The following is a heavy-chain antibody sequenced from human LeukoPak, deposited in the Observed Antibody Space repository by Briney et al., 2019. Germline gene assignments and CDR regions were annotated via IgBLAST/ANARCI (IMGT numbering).Heavy chain of an antibody. CDR1: GYRFPSYW. CDR2: IDPIDSYT. D-gene: IGHD5-18*01. Sequence: LGESLKISCKASGYRFPSYWITWVRQMPGKGLEWMGGIDPIDSYTTYSPSFQGHVTISADKSIATVYLQWSSLKASDTAMYYCARGRVDTGMGGFDYWGQGTLVTVSS. CDR3: ARGRVDTGMGGFDY. V-gene: IGHV5-10-1*01. J-gene: IGHJ4*02.